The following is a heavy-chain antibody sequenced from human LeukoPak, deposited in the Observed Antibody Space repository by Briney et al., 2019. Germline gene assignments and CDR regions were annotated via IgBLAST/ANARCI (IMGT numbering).Heavy chain of an antibody. CDR2: INHGGST. CDR1: GGSFSGHY. CDR3: ARRPHSSSSGYYYGMDV. J-gene: IGHJ6*04. V-gene: IGHV4-34*01. D-gene: IGHD6-13*01. Sequence: PSETLSLTCAVYGGSFSGHYWSWLRQPPGKGLEWIGEINHGGSTKYNPSLKGRVTISVTTSKHQFSLRLPSVPVADTAVYYCARRPHSSSSGYYYGMDVWGKGITVTVSS.